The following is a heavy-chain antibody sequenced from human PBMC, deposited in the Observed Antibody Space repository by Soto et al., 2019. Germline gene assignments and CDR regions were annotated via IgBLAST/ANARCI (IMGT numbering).Heavy chain of an antibody. CDR3: ARVPPYYYDSSGPAPQGAFDI. CDR1: GYTFTSYY. V-gene: IGHV1-69*13. Sequence: SVKVSCKASGYTFTSYYMHWVRQAPGQGLEWMGIINPIFGTANYAQKFQGRVTITADESTSTAYMELSSLRSEDTAVYYCARVPPYYYDSSGPAPQGAFDIGGKGTMVT. CDR2: INPIFGTA. D-gene: IGHD3-22*01. J-gene: IGHJ3*02.